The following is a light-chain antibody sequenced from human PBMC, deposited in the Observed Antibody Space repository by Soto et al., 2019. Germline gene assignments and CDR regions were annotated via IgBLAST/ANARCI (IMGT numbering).Light chain of an antibody. CDR1: QSVSSN. V-gene: IGKV3-20*01. CDR2: GAS. Sequence: EIVLTQSPATLSVSPGERATLSCRASQSVSSNLVWYQQKPGQAPRLLIYGASNRATGIPDRFSGSGSGTDFTLTISRLDPEDFAVYYCQQYGSSPSFGQGTKVDIK. CDR3: QQYGSSPS. J-gene: IGKJ1*01.